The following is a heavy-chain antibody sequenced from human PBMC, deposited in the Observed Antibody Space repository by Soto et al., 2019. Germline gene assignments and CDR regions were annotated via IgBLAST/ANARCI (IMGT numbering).Heavy chain of an antibody. V-gene: IGHV4-34*01. CDR3: ARGLVVVPAAMRVNWFDP. CDR2: INHSGST. D-gene: IGHD2-2*01. J-gene: IGHJ5*02. CDR1: GGSFSGYY. Sequence: QVQLQQWGAGLLKPSETLSLTCAVYGGSFSGYYWSWIRQPPGKGLEWIGEINHSGSTNYNPSLKSQVTISVDTSQNQFSLKLSSVTAADTAVYYCARGLVVVPAAMRVNWFDPWGQGTLVTVSS.